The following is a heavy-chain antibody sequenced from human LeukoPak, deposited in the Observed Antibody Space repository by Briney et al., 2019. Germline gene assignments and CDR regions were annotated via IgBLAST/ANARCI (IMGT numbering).Heavy chain of an antibody. D-gene: IGHD4-17*01. CDR3: ARHEARAYDYGDYTLDY. Sequence: SSETLSLTCTVSGGSIRSSYYYWGWIRQPPGKGLEWIGSIYDSGSTYYNPSLKSRVTISVDTSKNQFSLKLSSVTAADTAVYYCARHEARAYDYGDYTLDYWGQGTLVTVSS. V-gene: IGHV4-39*01. CDR1: GGSIRSSYYY. CDR2: IYDSGST. J-gene: IGHJ4*02.